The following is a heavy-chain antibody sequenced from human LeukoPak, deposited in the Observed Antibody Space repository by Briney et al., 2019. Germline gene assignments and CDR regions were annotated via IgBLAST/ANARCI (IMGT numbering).Heavy chain of an antibody. CDR3: AKETGGIAVAGTTDY. CDR2: ISPNSGGT. CDR1: GYTFTGYY. J-gene: IGHJ4*02. Sequence: ASVKVSCKASGYTFTGYYMHWVRQAPGQGLEWMGWISPNSGGTNYAHKFQGRVTMTRDTSISTAYMELSSLRSDDTAVYYCAKETGGIAVAGTTDYWGQGTLVTVSS. D-gene: IGHD6-19*01. V-gene: IGHV1-2*02.